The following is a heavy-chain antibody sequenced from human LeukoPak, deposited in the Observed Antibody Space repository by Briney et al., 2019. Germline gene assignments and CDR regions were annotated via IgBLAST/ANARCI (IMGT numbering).Heavy chain of an antibody. Sequence: GGSLRLSCAASGFTFSSYWMSWVRQAPGKGLEWVANIKQDGSEKYYVDSVKGRFTISRDNAKNSLYLQMNSLRAEDTAVYYCARPVYSSSWYGGCWGQGTLVTVSS. CDR3: ARPVYSSSWYGGC. CDR1: GFTFSSYW. V-gene: IGHV3-7*01. CDR2: IKQDGSEK. J-gene: IGHJ4*02. D-gene: IGHD6-13*01.